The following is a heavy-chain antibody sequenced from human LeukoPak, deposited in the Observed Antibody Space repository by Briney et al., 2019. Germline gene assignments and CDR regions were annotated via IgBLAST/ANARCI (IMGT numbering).Heavy chain of an antibody. D-gene: IGHD4-17*01. Sequence: PGGSLRLSCAASGFTFSSYAMSWVRQAPGKGLEWVSAISGSGGSTYYADSVKGWFTISRDNSKNTLYLQMNSLRAEDTAVYYCATLPTTVTVREGVHLNWFDPWGQGTLVTVSS. CDR1: GFTFSSYA. CDR2: ISGSGGST. CDR3: ATLPTTVTVREGVHLNWFDP. J-gene: IGHJ5*02. V-gene: IGHV3-23*01.